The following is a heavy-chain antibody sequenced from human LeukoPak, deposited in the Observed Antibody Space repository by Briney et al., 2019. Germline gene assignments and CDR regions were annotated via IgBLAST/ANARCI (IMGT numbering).Heavy chain of an antibody. V-gene: IGHV1-8*01. CDR1: GYTFTSYD. D-gene: IGHD2-2*01. CDR3: AKGQIVPVAMLDY. Sequence: ASVKVSCKASGYTFTSYDINWVRQATGQGLEWMGWMNPNSGNTGYAQKFQGRVTMTRNTSISTAYMELSSLRAEDTALYYCAKGQIVPVAMLDYWGQGTLVTVSS. J-gene: IGHJ4*02. CDR2: MNPNSGNT.